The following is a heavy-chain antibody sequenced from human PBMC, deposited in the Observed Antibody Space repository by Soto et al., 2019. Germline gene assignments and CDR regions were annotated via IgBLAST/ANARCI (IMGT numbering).Heavy chain of an antibody. Sequence: EVQLVESGGGLVQPGGSLRLSCAASGFTFTRYSMNWVRQAPGKGLEWVSYISGSSGFVSYADSVKGRFTISRHNAKYSVFLQMNSLRVEDTAVYFCARDDVSRTGEEGLLDYWGQGTLVTVSS. CDR3: ARDDVSRTGEEGLLDY. CDR2: ISGSSGFV. J-gene: IGHJ4*02. D-gene: IGHD7-27*01. CDR1: GFTFTRYS. V-gene: IGHV3-48*04.